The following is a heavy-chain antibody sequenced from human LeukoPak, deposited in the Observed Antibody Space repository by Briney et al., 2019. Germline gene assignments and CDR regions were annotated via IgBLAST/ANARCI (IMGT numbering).Heavy chain of an antibody. V-gene: IGHV4-59*08. J-gene: IGHJ4*02. CDR2: IYYSGST. Sequence: PSETLSLTCAVYGGSFSGYYWSWIRQPPGKGLEWIGYIYYSGSTNYNPSLKSRVTISVDTSKNQFSLKLSSVTAADTAVYYCARLETAETGNAFDDWGKGTLVTVSS. CDR3: ARLETAETGNAFDD. CDR1: GGSFSGYY. D-gene: IGHD5-24*01.